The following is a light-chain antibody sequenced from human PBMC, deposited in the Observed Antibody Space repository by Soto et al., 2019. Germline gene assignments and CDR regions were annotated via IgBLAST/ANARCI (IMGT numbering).Light chain of an antibody. CDR2: DAS. V-gene: IGKV1-5*01. CDR1: QSISTW. Sequence: DVTISHSRSPLSASVGRRLTITRRASQSISTWLAWYQQKIGKAPKLLIYDASTLESGVPSRFSGSGSGTEFTLTISSLQPDDFATYYCQQYLTYSSLTSGGGAKV. CDR3: QQYLTYSSLT. J-gene: IGKJ4*01.